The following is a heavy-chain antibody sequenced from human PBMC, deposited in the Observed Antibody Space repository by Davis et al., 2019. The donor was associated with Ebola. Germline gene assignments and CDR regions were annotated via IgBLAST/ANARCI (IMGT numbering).Heavy chain of an antibody. V-gene: IGHV3-30*03. CDR3: ARGLWDYYGSGLPKYFDN. D-gene: IGHD3-10*01. CDR1: GFTFSNYG. Sequence: GGSLRLSCVASGFTFSNYGMHWVRQAPGKGLEWVAFISYHGKNITYADSVWGRFTISRDNSKNTLYLQMNSLRPEDTALYYCARGLWDYYGSGLPKYFDNWGLGTLVTVSS. CDR2: ISYHGKNI. J-gene: IGHJ4*02.